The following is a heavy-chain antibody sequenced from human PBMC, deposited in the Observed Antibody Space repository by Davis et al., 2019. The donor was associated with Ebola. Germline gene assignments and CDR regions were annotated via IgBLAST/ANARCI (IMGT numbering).Heavy chain of an antibody. V-gene: IGHV1-69*13. CDR2: IIPIFGTA. D-gene: IGHD3-3*01. CDR1: GGTFSSYA. CDR3: ARGLVGVEVGKTAIFGVANYGMDV. J-gene: IGHJ6*02. Sequence: AASVKVSCKASGGTFSSYAISWVRQAPGQGLEWMGGIIPIFGTANYAQKFQGRVTITADESTSTAYMELSSLRSEDTAVYYCARGLVGVEVGKTAIFGVANYGMDVWGQGTTVTVSS.